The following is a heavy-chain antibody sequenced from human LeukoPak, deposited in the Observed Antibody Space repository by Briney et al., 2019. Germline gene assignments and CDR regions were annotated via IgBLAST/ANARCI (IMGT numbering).Heavy chain of an antibody. CDR1: GFTFSSYS. J-gene: IGHJ6*03. CDR2: ISSSSSYI. Sequence: GGSLRLSCAASGFTFSSYSMNWVRQAPGQGLEWVSSISSSSSYIYYADSVKGRFTISRDNAKNSLYLQMNSLRAEDTAVYYCAREGCSSTSCYYYYYYYMDVWGKGTTVTVSS. D-gene: IGHD2-2*01. CDR3: AREGCSSTSCYYYYYYYMDV. V-gene: IGHV3-21*01.